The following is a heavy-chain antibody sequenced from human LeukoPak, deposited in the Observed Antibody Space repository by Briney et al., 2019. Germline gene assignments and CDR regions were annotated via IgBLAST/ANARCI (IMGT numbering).Heavy chain of an antibody. CDR1: GYSISSGYY. CDR2: TYHDGNT. CDR3: ARFFRTVWELPYY. J-gene: IGHJ4*02. Sequence: SETLSLTCSVSGYSISSGYYWGWIRQPPGKGLERIGNTYHDGNTYYNPSLKSRVTISVDTSKNQFSLRLSSVTAADTAVYYCARFFRTVWELPYYWGPGTLVTVSS. V-gene: IGHV4-38-2*02. D-gene: IGHD1-26*01.